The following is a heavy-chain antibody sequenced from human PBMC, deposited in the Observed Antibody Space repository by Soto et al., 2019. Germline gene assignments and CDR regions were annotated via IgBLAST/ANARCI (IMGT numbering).Heavy chain of an antibody. CDR2: IFSSGST. D-gene: IGHD2-21*02. Sequence: SETLSLTCTVSGGSITDYSWVWIRQPAGKGLEWIGRIFSSGSTNYNPSLKGRITMSLDTSKNQFSLKLNSATATDTAVYFCARDQGVVVTADNWFDPWGQGIRVNVSS. V-gene: IGHV4-4*07. CDR3: ARDQGVVVTADNWFDP. J-gene: IGHJ5*02. CDR1: GGSITDYS.